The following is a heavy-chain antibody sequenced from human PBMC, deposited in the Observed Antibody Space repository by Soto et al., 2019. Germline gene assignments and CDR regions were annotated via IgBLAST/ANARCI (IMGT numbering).Heavy chain of an antibody. D-gene: IGHD2-15*01. V-gene: IGHV4-39*01. J-gene: IGHJ4*02. CDR3: AAIVVGATRHSDVDH. CDR2: MHASGGT. Sequence: VSLTCSVSGAPISSNDYFWAWIRQPPGRGLEFIASMHASGGTYHASSLKSRATMSLDTSKDQFSLKLQSVTAADTGTYYCAAIVVGATRHSDVDHWGQGTLVTVSS. CDR1: GAPISSNDYF.